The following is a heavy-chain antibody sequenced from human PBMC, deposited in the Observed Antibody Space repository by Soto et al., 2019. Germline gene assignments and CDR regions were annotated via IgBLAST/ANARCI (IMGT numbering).Heavy chain of an antibody. CDR1: GGTFSSYA. V-gene: IGHV1-69*13. CDR2: IIPIFGTA. J-gene: IGHJ4*02. CDR3: ARESRYCSGGSCYFLPGIDY. Sequence: ASVKVSCKAFGGTFSSYAISWVRQAPGQGLEWMGGIIPIFGTANYAQKFQGRVTITADESTSTAYMELSSLRSEDTAVYYCARESRYCSGGSCYFLPGIDYWGQGTLVTVSS. D-gene: IGHD2-15*01.